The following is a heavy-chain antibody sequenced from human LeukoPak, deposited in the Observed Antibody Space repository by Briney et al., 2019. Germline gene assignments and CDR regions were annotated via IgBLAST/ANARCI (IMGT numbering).Heavy chain of an antibody. Sequence: SVKVSCKASGGTFSSYAISWVRQAPGQGLEWMGRIIPIFGTANYAQKFQGRVTITTDESTSTAYMELSSLRSEDTAVYYCARRYSSSWYLGAFDIWGQGTMVTVSS. CDR3: ARRYSSSWYLGAFDI. CDR1: GGTFSSYA. V-gene: IGHV1-69*05. J-gene: IGHJ3*02. CDR2: IIPIFGTA. D-gene: IGHD6-13*01.